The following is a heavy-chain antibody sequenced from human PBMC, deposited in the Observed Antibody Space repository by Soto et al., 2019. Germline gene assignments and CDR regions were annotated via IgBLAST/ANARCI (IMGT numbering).Heavy chain of an antibody. V-gene: IGHV3-30*18. Sequence: QVQLVESGGGVVQPGRSLRLSCAASGFTFGTYGMHWVRQAPGKGLEWVAVISYDGSNKYYADSVKGRFTISRDNSENTLYLQMSSMRAEDTAVYYCVKDRGHLVVVTGATVENWGQGTLVTVSS. CDR1: GFTFGTYG. CDR3: VKDRGHLVVVTGATVEN. CDR2: ISYDGSNK. D-gene: IGHD2-21*02. J-gene: IGHJ4*02.